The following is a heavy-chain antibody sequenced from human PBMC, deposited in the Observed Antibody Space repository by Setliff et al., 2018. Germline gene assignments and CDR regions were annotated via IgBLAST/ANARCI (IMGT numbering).Heavy chain of an antibody. D-gene: IGHD2-15*01. Sequence: VKVSCKASGYAFTSYYMHWVRQAPGQGLEWMGIINPSGGSTSYAQKFQGRVTMTRDTSTSTVYMELSSLRSEDTAVYYCAREAKRNVVVVVAATPVYWGQGTLVTVSS. CDR1: GYAFTSYY. CDR3: AREAKRNVVVVVAATPVY. CDR2: INPSGGST. V-gene: IGHV1-46*01. J-gene: IGHJ4*02.